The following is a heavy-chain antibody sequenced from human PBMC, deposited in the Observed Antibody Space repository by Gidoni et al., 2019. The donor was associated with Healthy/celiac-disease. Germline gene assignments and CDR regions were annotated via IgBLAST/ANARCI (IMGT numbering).Heavy chain of an antibody. CDR3: ARVSSYGQTILANYYYYCGMDV. D-gene: IGHD1-26*01. V-gene: IGHV3-33*01. CDR1: GFTFSGHG. CDR2: IRYDGSNK. J-gene: IGHJ6*02. Sequence: QVQLGASGGGVVQPGRSLRPSWPAAGFTFSGHGMHWVRQAPGKGREWVAVIRYDGSNKYYADSVKGRFTISRDNSKNTLYLQMNSLRAEDKAVYYCARVSSYGQTILANYYYYCGMDVWGQGTTVTVSS.